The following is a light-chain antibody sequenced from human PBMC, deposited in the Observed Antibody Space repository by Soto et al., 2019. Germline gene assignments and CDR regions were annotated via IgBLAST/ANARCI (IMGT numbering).Light chain of an antibody. V-gene: IGLV2-14*01. Sequence: QSALTQPASVSGSLGQSITISCTGSSSDVGGYNYVSWYQQHPGKAPKLLIYEVTNRPSGVSDRFSGSKSANTASLTISGLQAEDEAHYFCSSYTTFRTPHVAFGGGTKLTVL. CDR1: SSDVGGYNY. CDR2: EVT. CDR3: SSYTTFRTPHVA. J-gene: IGLJ2*01.